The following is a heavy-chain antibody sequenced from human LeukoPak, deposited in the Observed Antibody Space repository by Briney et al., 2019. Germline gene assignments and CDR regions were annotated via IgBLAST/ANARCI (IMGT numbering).Heavy chain of an antibody. CDR1: GFTFSSYS. J-gene: IGHJ4*02. Sequence: GGSLRLSCAASGFTFSSYSMNWVRQAPGKGLEWVSYISSSSSTIYYADSVKGRFTISRDNAKNSLYLQMNSLRAEDTAVYYCARVTEFNYYDSSGYSDYWGQGTLVTVSS. CDR3: ARVTEFNYYDSSGYSDY. CDR2: ISSSSSTI. V-gene: IGHV3-48*04. D-gene: IGHD3-22*01.